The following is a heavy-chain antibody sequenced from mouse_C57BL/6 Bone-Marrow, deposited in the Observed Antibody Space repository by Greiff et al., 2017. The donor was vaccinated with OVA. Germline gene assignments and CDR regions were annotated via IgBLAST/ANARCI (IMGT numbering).Heavy chain of an antibody. Sequence: VQLQQPGAELVKPGASVKLSCKASGYTFTSYWMHWVKQRPGQGLEWIGMIHPNSGSTNYNEKFKSKATLTVDKSSSTAYMQLSSLTSEDAAVYYCARGPLTTVVATGAMDYWGQGTSVTVSS. CDR2: IHPNSGST. J-gene: IGHJ4*01. V-gene: IGHV1-64*01. D-gene: IGHD1-1*01. CDR3: ARGPLTTVVATGAMDY. CDR1: GYTFTSYW.